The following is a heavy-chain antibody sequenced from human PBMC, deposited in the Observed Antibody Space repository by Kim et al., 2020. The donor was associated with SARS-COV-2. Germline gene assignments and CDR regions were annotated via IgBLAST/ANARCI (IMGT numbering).Heavy chain of an antibody. CDR1: GFTFRGST. D-gene: IGHD2-21*02. J-gene: IGHJ5*02. CDR3: TRRDDFGGGNSGFDP. Sequence: GGSLRLSCAASGFTFRGSTLEWVRQASGKGLEWIGHIRIKGGTYATAYAASVKDRFIVSRDDSKNTAYLQMNSLKAEDTALYFCTRRDDFGGGNSGFDPWSQGTLVTVSS. CDR2: IRIKGGTYAT. V-gene: IGHV3-73*01.